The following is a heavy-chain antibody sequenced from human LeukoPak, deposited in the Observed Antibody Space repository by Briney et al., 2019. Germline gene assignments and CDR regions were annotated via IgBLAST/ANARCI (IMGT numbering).Heavy chain of an antibody. CDR1: GGSFSGYY. Sequence: SETLSLTCAVYGGSFSGYYWSWIRQPPGKGLEWIGEINHSGSTNYNPSLKSRVTISVDTSKNQFSLKLSSVTAADTAVYYCARNRYGGNPRYYYGMDVWGQGTTVTVSS. CDR2: INHSGST. J-gene: IGHJ6*02. V-gene: IGHV4-34*01. D-gene: IGHD4-23*01. CDR3: ARNRYGGNPRYYYGMDV.